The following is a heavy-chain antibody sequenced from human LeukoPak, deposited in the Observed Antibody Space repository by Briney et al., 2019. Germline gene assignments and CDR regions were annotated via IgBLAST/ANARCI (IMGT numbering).Heavy chain of an antibody. CDR2: IYTSGST. Sequence: PSETLSLTXTVSGGSISSYYWSWIRQPAGKGLEWIGRIYTSGSTNYNPSLKSRVTMSVDTSKNQFSLKLSSVTAADTAVYYCARFRENYYYYYMDVWGKGTTVTVSS. CDR1: GGSISSYY. J-gene: IGHJ6*03. V-gene: IGHV4-4*07. CDR3: ARFRENYYYYYMDV.